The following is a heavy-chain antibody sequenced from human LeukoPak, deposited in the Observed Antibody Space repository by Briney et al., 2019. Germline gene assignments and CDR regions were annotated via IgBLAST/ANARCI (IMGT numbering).Heavy chain of an antibody. V-gene: IGHV3-21*01. Sequence: MPGGSLRLSCAASGFTFSSYSMNWVRQAPGKGLEWVSSISSSSSYIYYADSVKGRFTISRDNAKNSLYLQMNSLRAEDTAVYYCARGDLGGSSGYYIFDTSIGATDAFDIWGQGTMVTVSS. J-gene: IGHJ3*02. CDR2: ISSSSSYI. CDR3: ARGDLGGSSGYYIFDTSIGATDAFDI. CDR1: GFTFSSYS. D-gene: IGHD3-22*01.